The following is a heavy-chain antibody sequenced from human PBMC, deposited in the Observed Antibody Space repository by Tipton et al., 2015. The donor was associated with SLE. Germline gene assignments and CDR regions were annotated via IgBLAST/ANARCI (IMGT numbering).Heavy chain of an antibody. CDR1: GGSISSYY. V-gene: IGHV4-4*07. D-gene: IGHD5-24*01. CDR3: ARDRHSIKAFVI. Sequence: TLSLACTVSGGSISSYYWSWIRQPAGKGLEWIGRIYTSGSTNYNPSLKSRVTMSVDTSKNQFSLKLSSVTAADTAVYYCARDRHSIKAFVIWGQGTMVTVSS. J-gene: IGHJ3*02. CDR2: IYTSGST.